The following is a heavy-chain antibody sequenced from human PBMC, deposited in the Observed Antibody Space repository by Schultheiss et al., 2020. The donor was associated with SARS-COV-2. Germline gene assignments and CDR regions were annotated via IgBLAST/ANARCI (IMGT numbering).Heavy chain of an antibody. CDR1: GFTFSSYA. D-gene: IGHD6-13*01. Sequence: GESLKISCAASGFTFSSYAMHWVRQAPGKGLEWVSAISGSGDSTYFADSVKGRFTISRDNSKNTLYLQMNSLRAEDTAVYYCAREYIAAVVGGAFDIWGQGTMVTVSS. J-gene: IGHJ3*02. V-gene: IGHV3-23*01. CDR2: ISGSGDST. CDR3: AREYIAAVVGGAFDI.